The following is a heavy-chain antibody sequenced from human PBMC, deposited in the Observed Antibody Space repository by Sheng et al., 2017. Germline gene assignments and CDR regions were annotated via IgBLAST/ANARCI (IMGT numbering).Heavy chain of an antibody. CDR3: ARAPQLWFEPYFDY. Sequence: QVQLVQSGAEVKKPGSSVKVSCKASGGTFSSYAISWVRQAPGQGLEWMGGIIPIFGTANYAQKFQGRVTITADESTSTAYMELSSLRSEDTAVYYCARAPQLWFEPYFDYWGQGTLVTVSS. J-gene: IGHJ4*02. D-gene: IGHD5-18*01. CDR2: IIPIFGTA. CDR1: GGTFSSYA. V-gene: IGHV1-69*13.